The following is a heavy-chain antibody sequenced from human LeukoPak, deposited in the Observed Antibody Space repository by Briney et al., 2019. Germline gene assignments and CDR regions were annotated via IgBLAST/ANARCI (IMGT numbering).Heavy chain of an antibody. CDR1: GFTCTNYY. V-gene: IGHV1-46*01. CDR2: INPSGSST. Sequence: ASVKVSCKASGFTCTNYYMHWVRQAPGQWLEWMGIINPSGSSTSYAQTFQGRVTMTRDTSTSTVYMELSSLRSEDTAIYYCARDNSGGSTWWFDPWVQGTLVTVSS. D-gene: IGHD2-15*01. CDR3: ARDNSGGSTWWFDP. J-gene: IGHJ5*02.